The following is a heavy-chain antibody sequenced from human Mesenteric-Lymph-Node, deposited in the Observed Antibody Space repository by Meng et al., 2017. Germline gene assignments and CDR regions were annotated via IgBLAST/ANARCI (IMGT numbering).Heavy chain of an antibody. CDR1: GFSFSNFW. J-gene: IGHJ5*02. D-gene: IGHD4-17*01. Sequence: GESLKISCAASGFSFSNFWMHWVRQAPGKGLEWVSRINTDGTNIDYADSVRGRFTISRDNAKDTLLLHMDSLRAEDTAVYYCARDYADSGVYNYFDHWGQGTLVTVSS. CDR2: INTDGTNI. V-gene: IGHV3-74*01. CDR3: ARDYADSGVYNYFDH.